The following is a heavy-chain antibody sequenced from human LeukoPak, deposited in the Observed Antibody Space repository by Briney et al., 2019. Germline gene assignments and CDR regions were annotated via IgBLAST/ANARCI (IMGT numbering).Heavy chain of an antibody. CDR3: AREGYYYDSSGYYSSDY. D-gene: IGHD3-22*01. CDR1: GGSISSSSYY. Sequence: PSETLSLTCTVSGGSISSSSYYWGWIRQPPGKGLEWIGNIYYSGSTYYNPSLKSRVTMSVDTSKNQFSLKLSSVTAADTAVYYCAREGYYYDSSGYYSSDYWGQGTLVTVSS. V-gene: IGHV4-39*07. CDR2: IYYSGST. J-gene: IGHJ4*02.